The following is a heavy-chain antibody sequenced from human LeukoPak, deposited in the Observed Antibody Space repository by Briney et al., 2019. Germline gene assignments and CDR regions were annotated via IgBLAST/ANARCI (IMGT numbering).Heavy chain of an antibody. CDR1: GFTFDDYA. CDR3: AKARVGATAFDY. CDR2: ISWNSGSI. D-gene: IGHD1-26*01. J-gene: IGHJ4*02. Sequence: GGSLRLSCAASGFTFDDYAMHWVRQAPGKGLEWVSGISWNSGSIGYADSVKGRFTISRDNAKNSLYLQMNSLRAEDTALYYCAKARVGATAFDYWGQGTLVTVSS. V-gene: IGHV3-9*01.